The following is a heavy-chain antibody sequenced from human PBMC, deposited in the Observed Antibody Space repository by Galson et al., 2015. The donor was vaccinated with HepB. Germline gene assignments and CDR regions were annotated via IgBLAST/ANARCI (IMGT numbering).Heavy chain of an antibody. CDR2: IYCSGST. Sequence: SETLSLTCTVSGGSISSSSYYWGWIRQPPGKGLEWIGSIYCSGSTYYNPSLKSRVTISVDTSKNQFSLKLSSVTAADTAVYYCARPLGYCSGGSCSPSPYYYYGMDVWGQGTTVTVSS. CDR1: GGSISSSSYY. CDR3: ARPLGYCSGGSCSPSPYYYYGMDV. J-gene: IGHJ6*02. D-gene: IGHD2-15*01. V-gene: IGHV4-39*01.